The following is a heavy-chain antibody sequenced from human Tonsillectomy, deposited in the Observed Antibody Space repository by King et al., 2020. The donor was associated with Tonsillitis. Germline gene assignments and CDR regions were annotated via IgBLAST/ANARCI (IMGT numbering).Heavy chain of an antibody. D-gene: IGHD3-10*01. V-gene: IGHV3-23*04. CDR3: ASPRGNGTTWTDH. CDR2: ISGSGSNT. Sequence: VQLVESGGDLVQPGGSLRLSCAVSGFTLYNNALSWIRQATGTGLEWVAAISGSGSNTYYAASVKGRFTISRDNSKSTLYLQMNNLRLEDTAIYYCASPRGNGTTWTDHWGQGTLVTVSS. CDR1: GFTLYNNA. J-gene: IGHJ5*02.